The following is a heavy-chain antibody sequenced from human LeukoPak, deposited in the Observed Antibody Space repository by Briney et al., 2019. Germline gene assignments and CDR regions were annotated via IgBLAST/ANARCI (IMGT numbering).Heavy chain of an antibody. Sequence: ASVKVSCKASGYTFTSYAMHWVRQAPGQRLEWMGWINAGNGNTKYSQKFQGRVTITRDTSANTAYMELSSLRSEDTAVYYCARGVYSGYDYDYWGQGTLVTVSS. CDR2: INAGNGNT. CDR1: GYTFTSYA. J-gene: IGHJ4*02. D-gene: IGHD5-12*01. CDR3: ARGVYSGYDYDY. V-gene: IGHV1-3*01.